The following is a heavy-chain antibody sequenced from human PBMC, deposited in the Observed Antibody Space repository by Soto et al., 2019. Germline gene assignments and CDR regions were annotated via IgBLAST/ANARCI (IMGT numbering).Heavy chain of an antibody. V-gene: IGHV1-2*02. CDR3: TTLRLDP. CDR2: VNPNTGLT. Sequence: ASVKVSCKASGYTFTALYMNWVRQAPGQGLEWMGWVNPNTGLTKYAQKFQGRVIMTRDTSINTAYMELSGLTSDDTAVYFCTTLRLDPWGQGTLVTVSS. J-gene: IGHJ5*02. D-gene: IGHD3-9*01. CDR1: GYTFTALY.